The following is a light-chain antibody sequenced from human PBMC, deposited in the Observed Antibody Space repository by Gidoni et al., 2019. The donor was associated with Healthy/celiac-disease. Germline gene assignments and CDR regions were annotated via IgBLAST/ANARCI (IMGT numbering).Light chain of an antibody. J-gene: IGKJ4*01. Sequence: EIVMTQSPATLSVPPGERATLSCRASQSFSSNLAWYQQKHGQAPRLLIYGASTRATGIPARFSGSGSGTEFTLTISSLQSEDFAVYYCQQYNNWPLTFGGGTKVEIK. CDR3: QQYNNWPLT. CDR1: QSFSSN. V-gene: IGKV3-15*01. CDR2: GAS.